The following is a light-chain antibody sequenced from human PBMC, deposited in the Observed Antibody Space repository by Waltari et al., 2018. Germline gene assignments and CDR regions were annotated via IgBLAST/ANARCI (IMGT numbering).Light chain of an antibody. CDR1: QGINSA. CDR2: DAS. J-gene: IGKJ4*01. Sequence: ALQLTQSPSSLSASLGDRVTITCRASQGINSALAWYQQRPGKAPKLLIYDASTLESGVPSRFSGSGSGTDFTLTINSLQPEDFATYYCQQFKSYPTFGGGTKVEIK. CDR3: QQFKSYPT. V-gene: IGKV1-13*02.